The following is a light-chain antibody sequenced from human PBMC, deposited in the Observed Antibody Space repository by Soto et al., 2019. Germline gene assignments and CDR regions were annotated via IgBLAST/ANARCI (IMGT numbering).Light chain of an antibody. CDR2: YAS. CDR1: QSIGVT. CDR3: QQYAIWERT. Sequence: EIVMTQSPATLSVSPWERVTLSCRASQSIGVTVAWYQQKSGQAPRLLMYYASTRATGVPARFSGSGSGTEFTLTISSLQSEDFAVYYCQQYAIWERTFGQGTKVDIK. V-gene: IGKV3-15*01. J-gene: IGKJ1*01.